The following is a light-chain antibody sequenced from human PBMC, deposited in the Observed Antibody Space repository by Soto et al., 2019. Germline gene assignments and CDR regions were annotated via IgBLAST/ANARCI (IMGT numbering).Light chain of an antibody. CDR1: QVISTS. V-gene: IGKV1-9*01. CDR2: AAS. J-gene: IGKJ5*01. CDR3: QQLNTYPIT. Sequence: DIQLTQSPSFLSPSIGESVTITCRASQVISTSLAWYQVKPGKAPKLLIYAASTLESGVPSRFSGSGSGTDFTFTISSLQPDDFVTYYCQQLNTYPITFGQGTRLEIK.